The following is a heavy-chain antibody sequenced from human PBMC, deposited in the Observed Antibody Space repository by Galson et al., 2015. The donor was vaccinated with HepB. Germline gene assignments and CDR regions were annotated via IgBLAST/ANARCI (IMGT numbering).Heavy chain of an antibody. D-gene: IGHD2/OR15-2a*01. V-gene: IGHV3-73*01. CDR2: IRSRANDYAT. Sequence: SLRLSCAASGVTFSGAAVHWVRQASGKGLEWVGHIRSRANDYATAHAASVKDRFTIYRDDSRSTAYLQMNSLQTEDTAVYYCSWLSVDYWGQGALVTVSS. CDR3: SWLSVDY. CDR1: GVTFSGAA. J-gene: IGHJ4*02.